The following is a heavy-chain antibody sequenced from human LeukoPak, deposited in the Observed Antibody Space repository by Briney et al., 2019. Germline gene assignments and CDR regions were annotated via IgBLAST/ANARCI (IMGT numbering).Heavy chain of an antibody. CDR3: AGSIVVIGAFDI. CDR2: ISAYNGNT. Sequence: ASVTVSCTASGYTFTSYGISWVRQSPGQGLEWMGWISAYNGNTNYAQKLQGRVTMTTDTSTSTAYMELRSPRSDDTAVYYCAGSIVVIGAFDIWGQGTMVTVSS. D-gene: IGHD2-15*01. CDR1: GYTFTSYG. V-gene: IGHV1-18*01. J-gene: IGHJ3*02.